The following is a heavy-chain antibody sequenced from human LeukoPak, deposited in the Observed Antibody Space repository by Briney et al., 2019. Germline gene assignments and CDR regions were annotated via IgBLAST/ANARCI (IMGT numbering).Heavy chain of an antibody. V-gene: IGHV3-21*01. J-gene: IGHJ4*02. CDR3: ARDTPEQEVDY. CDR2: ISSSSSYI. D-gene: IGHD6-13*01. Sequence: GGSLRLSCAASGFTFSSYSMNWVRQAPGKGLEWASSISSSSSYIYYADSVKGRFTISRDNAKNSLYLQMNSLRAEDTAVYYCARDTPEQEVDYWGQGTLVTVSS. CDR1: GFTFSSYS.